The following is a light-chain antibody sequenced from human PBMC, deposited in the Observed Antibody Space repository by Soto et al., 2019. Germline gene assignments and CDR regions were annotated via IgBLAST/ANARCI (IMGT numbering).Light chain of an antibody. CDR3: NTYTSSGTVV. Sequence: QSALTQPASVSGWPGQSITISCTGTSSDVGGSNYVSWYQLSPGKAPKLLIYDVDRPSGVSNRFSGSNSGDTASLTISGVQAEDESDYYCNTYTSSGTVVFGGGTKLTVL. J-gene: IGLJ3*02. CDR1: SSDVGGSNY. V-gene: IGLV2-14*01. CDR2: DV.